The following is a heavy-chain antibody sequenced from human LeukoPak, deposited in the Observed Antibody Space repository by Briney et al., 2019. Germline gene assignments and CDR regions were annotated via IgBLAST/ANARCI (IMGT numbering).Heavy chain of an antibody. CDR3: ARVTYDSSGYYYYFDY. Sequence: SETLSLTCTVSGGSISTSNYYWGWIRQPPGKGLEWIGNIFYSGSTYYSPSLKSRVTISLDASRNQFSLKLSSVTAADTAVYYCARVTYDSSGYYYYFDYWGQGTLVTVSS. V-gene: IGHV4-39*07. D-gene: IGHD3-22*01. CDR2: IFYSGST. J-gene: IGHJ4*02. CDR1: GGSISTSNYY.